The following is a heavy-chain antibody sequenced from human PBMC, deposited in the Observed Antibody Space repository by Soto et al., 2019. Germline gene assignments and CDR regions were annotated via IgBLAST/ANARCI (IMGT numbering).Heavy chain of an antibody. CDR2: INHSGST. D-gene: IGHD6-19*01. V-gene: IGHV4-34*01. J-gene: IGHJ2*01. CDR1: GGSFSPYF. Sequence: SETLSLTCAVXGGSFSPYFWSWIRQPPGKGLEWIGEINHSGSTNYNPSLTRRATLSVDTSKNQVSLKLTSVTAADTAVYYCARLASGWQYYYFDFWGRGTPVTVSS. CDR3: ARLASGWQYYYFDF.